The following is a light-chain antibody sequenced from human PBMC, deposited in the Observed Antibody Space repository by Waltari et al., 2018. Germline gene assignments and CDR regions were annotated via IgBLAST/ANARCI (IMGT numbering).Light chain of an antibody. CDR3: QQYNNWPQT. CDR1: QSISYN. J-gene: IGKJ1*01. CDR2: APS. Sequence: EIVMTQSPATLSVSPGERATLSCRSSQSISYNLAWYQQKPGQAPRLLISAPSTRATGIPARFSGSESGTEFTLTISSMQSEDFAVYYCQQYNNWPQTFGQGTKVEIK. V-gene: IGKV3-15*01.